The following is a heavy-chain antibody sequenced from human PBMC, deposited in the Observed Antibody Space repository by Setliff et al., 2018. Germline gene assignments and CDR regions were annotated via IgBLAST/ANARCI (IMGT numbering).Heavy chain of an antibody. D-gene: IGHD2-8*02. CDR2: INHSGST. Sequence: SETLSLTCTVSGGSISSGDYYWSWIRQPPGKGLEWIGEINHSGSTNYNPSLKSRVTISVDTSKNQFSLELSSVTAADTALYYCTVYNTGSSKDHYWGQGTPVTVSS. CDR1: GGSISSGDYY. V-gene: IGHV4-61*08. J-gene: IGHJ4*02. CDR3: TVYNTGSSKDHY.